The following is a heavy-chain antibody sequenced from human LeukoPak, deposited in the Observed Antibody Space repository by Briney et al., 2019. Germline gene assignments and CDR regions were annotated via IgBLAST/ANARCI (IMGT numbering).Heavy chain of an antibody. J-gene: IGHJ6*02. CDR2: INHSGST. D-gene: IGHD2-2*01. CDR3: AGIVVVPAAMGYYYGMDV. Sequence: SETLSLTCAVYGGSFSGYYWSWIRQPPGKGLEWIGEINHSGSTNYNPYLKNRVTISVDTSKKQFSLKLSSVTAADTAVYYCAGIVVVPAAMGYYYGMDVWGQGTTVTVSS. CDR1: GGSFSGYY. V-gene: IGHV4-34*01.